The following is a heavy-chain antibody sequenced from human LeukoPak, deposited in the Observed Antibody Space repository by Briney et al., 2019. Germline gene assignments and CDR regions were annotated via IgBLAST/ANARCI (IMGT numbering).Heavy chain of an antibody. CDR2: INAGNGNT. J-gene: IGHJ4*02. CDR3: ARDSGSYSTPFDY. CDR1: GYTFTSYA. V-gene: IGHV1-3*01. Sequence: ASVTVSCKASGYTFTSYAMHWVRQAPGQRLEWMGWINAGNGNTKYSQKFQGRVTITRDTSASTAYMELSSLRSEDTAVYYCARDSGSYSTPFDYWGQGTLVTVSS. D-gene: IGHD1-26*01.